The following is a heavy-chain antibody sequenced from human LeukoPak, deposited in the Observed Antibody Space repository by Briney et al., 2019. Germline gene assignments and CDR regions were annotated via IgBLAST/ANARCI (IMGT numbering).Heavy chain of an antibody. V-gene: IGHV1-18*01. CDR2: ISADNGNI. D-gene: IGHD3-3*01. Sequence: ASVKVSCKASGYTFTSYGITWVRQAPGQGLEWLGWISADNGNIDYAQKLQGRVTLTTDTSTSTAYMEGRSLRSDDTAVYYCASMSGYYPSYYFDYWGQGTLVTVSS. J-gene: IGHJ4*02. CDR1: GYTFTSYG. CDR3: ASMSGYYPSYYFDY.